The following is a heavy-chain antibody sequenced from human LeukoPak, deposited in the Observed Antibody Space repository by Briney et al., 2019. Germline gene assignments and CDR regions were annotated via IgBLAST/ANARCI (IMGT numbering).Heavy chain of an antibody. Sequence: PGGSLRLSCAASGFTFSSYSMNWVRQAPGKGLEWVASISYDGGHKYYTDSVKGRFIFSRDNSKNTLYLQMNSLKTEDTAVYYCARQEGYYFDSWGQGTLVIVSS. V-gene: IGHV3-30*03. J-gene: IGHJ4*02. CDR2: ISYDGGHK. CDR3: ARQEGYYFDS. CDR1: GFTFSSYS.